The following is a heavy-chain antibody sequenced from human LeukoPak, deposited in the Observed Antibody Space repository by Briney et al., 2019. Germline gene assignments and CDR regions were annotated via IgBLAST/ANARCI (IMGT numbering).Heavy chain of an antibody. Sequence: PSETLSLTCAVYGGSFSGYYWSWIRQPPGKGLEWIGEINHSGSTNYNPSLKSRVTISVDKSKNQFSLKLSSVTAADTAVYYCARVLRFAFDIWGQGTMVTVSS. J-gene: IGHJ3*02. D-gene: IGHD3-16*01. CDR2: INHSGST. CDR3: ARVLRFAFDI. V-gene: IGHV4-34*01. CDR1: GGSFSGYY.